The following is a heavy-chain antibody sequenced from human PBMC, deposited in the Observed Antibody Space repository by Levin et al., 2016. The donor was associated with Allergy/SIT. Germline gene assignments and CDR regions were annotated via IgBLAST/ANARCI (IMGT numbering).Heavy chain of an antibody. CDR1: GYTFTSYY. D-gene: IGHD2-2*02. CDR2: INPSGGST. Sequence: ASVKVSCKASGYTFTSYYMHWVRQAPGQGLEWMGIINPSGGSTSYAQKFQGRVTMTRDTSTSTVYMELSSLRSEDTAVYYCAREGPQGVVVPAAIDYWGQGTLVTVSS. V-gene: IGHV1-46*01. CDR3: AREGPQGVVVPAAIDY. J-gene: IGHJ4*02.